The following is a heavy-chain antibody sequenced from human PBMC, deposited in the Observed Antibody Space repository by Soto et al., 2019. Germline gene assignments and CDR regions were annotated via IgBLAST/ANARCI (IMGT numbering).Heavy chain of an antibody. V-gene: IGHV3-30*18. J-gene: IGHJ6*02. Sequence: PGGSLRLSCAASGFTFSSYGMHWVRQAPGKGLEWVAVISYDGSNKYYADSVKGRFTISRDNSKNTLYLQMNSLRAEDTAVYYCAKDRGGYYYDSSGYLRPNYYYGMDVWGQGTTVTVSS. CDR2: ISYDGSNK. CDR3: AKDRGGYYYDSSGYLRPNYYYGMDV. D-gene: IGHD3-22*01. CDR1: GFTFSSYG.